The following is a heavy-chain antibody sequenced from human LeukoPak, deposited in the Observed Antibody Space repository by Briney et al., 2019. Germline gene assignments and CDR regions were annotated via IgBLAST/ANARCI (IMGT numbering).Heavy chain of an antibody. V-gene: IGHV3-11*03. D-gene: IGHD2-15*01. Sequence: SGGSLRLSCAASGFTFSDYYMSWIRQAPGKGLEWVSYISSSSSSTNYADSVKGRFTISRDNAKNSLYLQMNSLRAEDTAVYYCARRWLLHPYFDYWGQGTLVTVSS. CDR1: GFTFSDYY. CDR3: ARRWLLHPYFDY. CDR2: ISSSSSST. J-gene: IGHJ4*02.